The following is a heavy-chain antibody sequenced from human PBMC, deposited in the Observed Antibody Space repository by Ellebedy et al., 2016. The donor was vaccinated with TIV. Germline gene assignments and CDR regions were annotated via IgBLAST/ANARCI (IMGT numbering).Heavy chain of an antibody. CDR3: ARDLGGVVGALYYIDY. V-gene: IGHV1-2*02. D-gene: IGHD1-26*01. J-gene: IGHJ4*02. CDR1: GYTFTGYY. CDR2: INPNSGGT. Sequence: ASVKVSXXASGYTFTGYYMHWVRQAPGQGLEWMGWINPNSGGTNYAQKLQGRVTMTTDTSTSTAYMELRSLRSDDTAVYYCARDLGGVVGALYYIDYWGQGTLVTVSS.